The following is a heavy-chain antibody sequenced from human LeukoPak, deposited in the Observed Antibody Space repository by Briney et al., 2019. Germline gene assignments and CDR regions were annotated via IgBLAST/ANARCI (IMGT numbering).Heavy chain of an antibody. J-gene: IGHJ6*02. Sequence: GSSVKVSCKASGGTFGSYAISWVRQAPGQGLEWMGGIIPIFGTANYAQKFQGRVTITADESTSTAYMELSSLRSEDTAVYYCARARGSSGWYLNYYGMDVWGQGTTVTVSS. CDR2: IIPIFGTA. D-gene: IGHD6-19*01. CDR3: ARARGSSGWYLNYYGMDV. V-gene: IGHV1-69*01. CDR1: GGTFGSYA.